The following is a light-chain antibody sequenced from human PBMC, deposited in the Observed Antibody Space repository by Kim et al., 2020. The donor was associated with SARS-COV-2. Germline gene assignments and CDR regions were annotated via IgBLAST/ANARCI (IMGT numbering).Light chain of an antibody. CDR3: SSYTASSTSL. V-gene: IGLV2-18*02. Sequence: QSALTQPPSVSGSPGQSVTISCTGTGSDVGSYNRVSWYQQPPGTAPKLVIYEVSNRPSGVPDRFSGSKSGNTASLTISGLQPEDEADYYCSSYTASSTSLFGTGTQLTVL. CDR2: EVS. J-gene: IGLJ1*01. CDR1: GSDVGSYNR.